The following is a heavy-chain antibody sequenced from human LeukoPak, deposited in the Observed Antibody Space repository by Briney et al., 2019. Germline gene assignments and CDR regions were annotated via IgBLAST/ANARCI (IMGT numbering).Heavy chain of an antibody. CDR2: MNPNSGNT. D-gene: IGHD7-27*01. Sequence: ASVKVSCKASGYTFISYDINWVRQATVQGLEWMGWMNPNSGNTGYAQKFQGRVTMTRNTSISTAYMELSSLRSEDTAVYYCARAGDFVDLYYYGMDVWGQGTTVTVSS. J-gene: IGHJ6*02. CDR1: GYTFISYD. V-gene: IGHV1-8*01. CDR3: ARAGDFVDLYYYGMDV.